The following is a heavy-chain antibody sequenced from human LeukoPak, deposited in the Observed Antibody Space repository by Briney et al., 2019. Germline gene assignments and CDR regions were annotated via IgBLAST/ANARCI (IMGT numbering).Heavy chain of an antibody. J-gene: IGHJ4*02. D-gene: IGHD6-13*01. Sequence: GGSLRLSCAASGFTFSSYWMHWVRQAPGKGLVWVSRINSDGSSTSYADSVKGRFTISRDNAKNTLYLQMNSLRAEDTAIYYCAKVSWANYFDYWGQGTLVTVSS. CDR3: AKVSWANYFDY. CDR2: INSDGSST. CDR1: GFTFSSYW. V-gene: IGHV3-74*01.